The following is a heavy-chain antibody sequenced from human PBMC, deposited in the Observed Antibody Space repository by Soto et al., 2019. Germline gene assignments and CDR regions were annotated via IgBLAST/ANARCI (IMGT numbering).Heavy chain of an antibody. CDR2: IKEDGSEQ. D-gene: IGHD6-13*01. CDR3: ARLTAAGGVDQFDY. J-gene: IGHJ4*02. Sequence: EVQLEESGGGLVQPRGSLRLSCAASGFTFSSYWMTWVRQAPGKGLEWVANIKEDGSEQYQVDSVKGRFTFSRDNAKKTLYLQMNSLRVEDTAVYYCARLTAAGGVDQFDYWGQGTLVTVSS. V-gene: IGHV3-7*05. CDR1: GFTFSSYW.